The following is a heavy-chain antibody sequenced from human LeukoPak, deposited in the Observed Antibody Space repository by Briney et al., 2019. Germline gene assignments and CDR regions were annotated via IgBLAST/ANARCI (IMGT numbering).Heavy chain of an antibody. J-gene: IGHJ3*02. V-gene: IGHV3-74*01. Sequence: GSLRLSCAASGFTFSSYWMHWVRQAPGKGLVWVSRINSDGSTTSYADYVGGRFTISRDNAKNTLYLQMNSLRAEDTAVYYCAGDSYAFNIWGQGTMVTVSS. CDR2: INSDGSTT. CDR3: AGDSYAFNI. CDR1: GFTFSSYW.